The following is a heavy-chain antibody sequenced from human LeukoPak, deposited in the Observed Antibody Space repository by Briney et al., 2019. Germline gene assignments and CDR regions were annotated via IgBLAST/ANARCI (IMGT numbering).Heavy chain of an antibody. CDR3: ASSDIVTGTTYYFDY. J-gene: IGHJ4*02. CDR1: GFTYSTYW. Sequence: GGSLRLSCAASGFTYSTYWMSWFRQAPGKGLEWVANINQDGSEKYYVDSVRGRFTISRDNAKNSLYLQMNSLRGEDTAVYYCASSDIVTGTTYYFDYWGQGTLITVSS. CDR2: INQDGSEK. V-gene: IGHV3-7*01. D-gene: IGHD1-14*01.